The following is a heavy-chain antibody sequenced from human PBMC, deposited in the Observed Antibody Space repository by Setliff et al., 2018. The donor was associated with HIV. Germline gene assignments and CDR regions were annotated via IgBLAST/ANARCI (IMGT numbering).Heavy chain of an antibody. V-gene: IGHV1-69*06. Sequence: ASVKVSCKASGGTLSSYAISWARQAPGQGLEWMGRIIPVFGTANYAQKFQGRVTIIADKSTSTAYMELSSLRSEDTAVYYCAREDGSYGGGRGAFEIWGQGTMVTVSS. CDR2: IIPVFGTA. J-gene: IGHJ3*02. CDR1: GGTLSSYA. CDR3: AREDGSYGGGRGAFEI. D-gene: IGHD1-26*01.